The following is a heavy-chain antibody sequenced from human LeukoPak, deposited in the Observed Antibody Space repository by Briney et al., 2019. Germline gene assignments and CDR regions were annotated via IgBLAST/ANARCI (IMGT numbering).Heavy chain of an antibody. D-gene: IGHD6-19*01. CDR3: AKEGIAVAGGAFDI. Sequence: PGGSLRLSCAASGFTFDDYAMHWVRQAPRGGLEWVSLISGDGGSTYYADSGKGRFTISRDNSKNSLYLRMNGLRTEDSALYYCAKEGIAVAGGAFDIWGQGTMVTVSS. V-gene: IGHV3-43*02. CDR2: ISGDGGST. CDR1: GFTFDDYA. J-gene: IGHJ3*02.